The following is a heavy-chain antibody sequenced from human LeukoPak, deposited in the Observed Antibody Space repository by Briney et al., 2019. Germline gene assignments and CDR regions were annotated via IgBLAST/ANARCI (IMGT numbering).Heavy chain of an antibody. CDR2: IKQDGSDK. V-gene: IGHV3-7*01. D-gene: IGHD2-21*01. CDR3: AREIKGGDCFHY. Sequence: GGSLRLSCAASGFTFSSYWTSWVRQAPGRGLEWLANIKQDGSDKYYVGSVKGRFTISRDNAKNSLFLQMNSLRAEDTAVYYCAREIKGGDCFHYWGQGTPVTVSS. J-gene: IGHJ4*02. CDR1: GFTFSSYW.